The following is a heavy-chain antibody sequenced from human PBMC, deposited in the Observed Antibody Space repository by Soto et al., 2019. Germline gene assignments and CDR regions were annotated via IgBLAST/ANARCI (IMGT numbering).Heavy chain of an antibody. D-gene: IGHD3-22*01. CDR2: ISYDGSNK. J-gene: IGHJ4*02. Sequence: GGSLRLSCAASGFTFSSYGMHWVRQSPGKGLEWVAVISYDGSNKYYADSVKGRFTISRDNSNNTLYLQMNSLRAEDTAVYYCAKDGDSSGYYYAVSDYWGQGTLVTVSS. V-gene: IGHV3-30*18. CDR1: GFTFSSYG. CDR3: AKDGDSSGYYYAVSDY.